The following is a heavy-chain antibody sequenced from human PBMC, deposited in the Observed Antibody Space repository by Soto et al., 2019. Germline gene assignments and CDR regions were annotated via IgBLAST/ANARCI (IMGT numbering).Heavy chain of an antibody. V-gene: IGHV4-61*01. D-gene: IGHD2-8*02. J-gene: IGHJ4*02. Sequence: SETLSLTCSVSGGSVSSGNYYWSWIRQPPGKGLEWIGYIYYTGSTNYNPSLKSRVTISVDTSKNQFSLTLTSVTAADTAVYYCARDKITGPFDYWGQGTLVTVSS. CDR1: GGSVSSGNYY. CDR3: ARDKITGPFDY. CDR2: IYYTGST.